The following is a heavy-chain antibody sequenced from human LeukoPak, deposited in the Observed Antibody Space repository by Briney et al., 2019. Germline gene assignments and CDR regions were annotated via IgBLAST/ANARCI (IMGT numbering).Heavy chain of an antibody. D-gene: IGHD2-15*01. J-gene: IGHJ5*02. Sequence: SETLSLTCAVYGGSFSGYYWSWIRQPPGKGLEWIGEINHSGSTNYNPSLKSRVTISVDTSKNQFSLKLSSVTAADTAVYYCARTRPIRGIIGYCSGGSCYNWFDPWGQGTLVTVSS. V-gene: IGHV4-34*01. CDR3: ARTRPIRGIIGYCSGGSCYNWFDP. CDR2: INHSGST. CDR1: GGSFSGYY.